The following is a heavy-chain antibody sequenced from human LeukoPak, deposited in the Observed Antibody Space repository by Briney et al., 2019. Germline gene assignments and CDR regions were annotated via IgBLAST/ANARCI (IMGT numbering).Heavy chain of an antibody. CDR3: ARSGYYDGADY. D-gene: IGHD3-22*01. Sequence: PSETLSLTCTVSGGSISSGSYYGSWIRQPAGKGLEWIGRIYTSGSTNYNPSLKSRVTISVDTSKNQLSLKLSSVTAADTAVYYCARSGYYDGADYWGQGTLVTVSP. CDR2: IYTSGST. J-gene: IGHJ4*02. CDR1: GGSISSGSYY. V-gene: IGHV4-61*02.